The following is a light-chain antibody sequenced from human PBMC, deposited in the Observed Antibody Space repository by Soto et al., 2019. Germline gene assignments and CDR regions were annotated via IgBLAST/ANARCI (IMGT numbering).Light chain of an antibody. CDR2: GAS. V-gene: IGKV3-20*01. CDR1: QSVSSSY. Sequence: EIVMTQSPATLSLSPGERATLSCRASQSVSSSYLAWYQQKPGQAPRLLIYGASSRATGIPDRFSGSGSGTDFTLKISRVEAEDVGVYYCMQPLQSWTFGQGTKVDIK. CDR3: MQPLQSWT. J-gene: IGKJ1*01.